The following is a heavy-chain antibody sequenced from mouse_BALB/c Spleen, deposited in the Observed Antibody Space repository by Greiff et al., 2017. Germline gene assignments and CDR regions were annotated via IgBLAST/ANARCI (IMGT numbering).Heavy chain of an antibody. CDR1: GYTFTDYN. J-gene: IGHJ4*01. CDR2: IYPYNGGT. CDR3: ARFDDDEVYDAMDY. D-gene: IGHD2-12*01. Sequence: VQLQQSGPELVKPGASVKISCKASGYTFTDYNMHWVKQSHGKSLEWIGYIYPYNGGTGYNQKFKSKATLTVDNSSSTAYMELRSLTSEDSAVYYCARFDDDEVYDAMDYWGQGTSVTVSS. V-gene: IGHV1S29*02.